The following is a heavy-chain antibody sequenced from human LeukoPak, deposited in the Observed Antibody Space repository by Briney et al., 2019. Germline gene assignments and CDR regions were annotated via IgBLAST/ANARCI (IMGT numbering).Heavy chain of an antibody. D-gene: IGHD6-19*01. CDR3: VRDFGGDSGWYNDY. Sequence: GGSLRLSCAASGFTFNSYWMGWVRQAPGKGLEWVADIKQDGTKMYYLDSVRGRFTISRDNAKNSLYLQMNSLRDEDTAVYHCVRDFGGDSGWYNDYWGRGTLVTVSA. V-gene: IGHV3-7*01. CDR2: IKQDGTKM. CDR1: GFTFNSYW. J-gene: IGHJ4*01.